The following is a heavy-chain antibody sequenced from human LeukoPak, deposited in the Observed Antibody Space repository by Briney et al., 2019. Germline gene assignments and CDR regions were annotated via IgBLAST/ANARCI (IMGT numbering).Heavy chain of an antibody. CDR2: IYPSDSDT. CDR3: ASTRGNYWGGYFDY. V-gene: IGHV5-51*01. CDR1: GYSFTNYW. Sequence: GESLKISCKGSGYSFTNYWIGWVRQMPGKGLEWMGIIYPSDSDTRYGPSFQGQVTISADQSTSTAYLQWSSLKASDTAMYYCASTRGNYWGGYFDYWGQGTLVTVSS. D-gene: IGHD7-27*01. J-gene: IGHJ4*02.